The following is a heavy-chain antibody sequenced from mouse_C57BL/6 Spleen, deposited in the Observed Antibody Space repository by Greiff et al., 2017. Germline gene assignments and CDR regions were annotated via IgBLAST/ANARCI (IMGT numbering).Heavy chain of an antibody. CDR3: ARSNWDFDY. J-gene: IGHJ2*01. D-gene: IGHD4-1*01. Sequence: VQLQESGAELVRPGSSVKLSCKASGYTFTSYWMHWVKQRPIQGLEWIGNIDPSDSETHYNQKFKDKATLTVDKSSSTAYMQLSSLTSEDSAVYYCARSNWDFDYWGQGTTLTVSS. V-gene: IGHV1-52*01. CDR2: IDPSDSET. CDR1: GYTFTSYW.